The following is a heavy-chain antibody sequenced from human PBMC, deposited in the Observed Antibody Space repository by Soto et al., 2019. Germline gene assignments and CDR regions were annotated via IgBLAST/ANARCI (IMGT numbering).Heavy chain of an antibody. CDR3: ARRQWLVGGYYYGMDV. J-gene: IGHJ6*02. V-gene: IGHV1-18*01. D-gene: IGHD6-19*01. CDR1: GYTFTSYG. CDR2: TSAYKGNT. Sequence: QVQLVQSGAEVKKPGASVEVSCKASGYTFTSYGISWVRQAPGQGLEWMGWTSAYKGNTNYAQKLQGRVTMTTDTSTSTAYMELRSLRSDDTAVYYCARRQWLVGGYYYGMDVWGQGTTVTVSS.